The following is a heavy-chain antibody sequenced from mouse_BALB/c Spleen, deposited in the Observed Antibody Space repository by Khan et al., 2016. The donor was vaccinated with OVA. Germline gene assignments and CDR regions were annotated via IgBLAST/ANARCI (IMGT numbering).Heavy chain of an antibody. D-gene: IGHD1-1*02. CDR1: GFTFSDYY. Sequence: EVKLVESGGGLVKPGGSLKLSCAASGFTFSDYYMYWVRQTPEKRLEWVASISHGGTSTYYPPSVKGRFTISRDTAKNSLYLQMSSQQSDATAIFFSVRGGDGGFAYRGQGTLVTVSA. CDR3: VRGGDGGFAY. J-gene: IGHJ3*01. CDR2: ISHGGTST. V-gene: IGHV5-4*02.